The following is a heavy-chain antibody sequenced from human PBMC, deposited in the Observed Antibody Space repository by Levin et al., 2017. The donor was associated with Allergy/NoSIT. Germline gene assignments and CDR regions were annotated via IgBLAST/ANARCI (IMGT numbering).Heavy chain of an antibody. CDR1: GYTFSTHW. D-gene: IGHD1/OR15-1a*01. V-gene: IGHV5-51*01. CDR2: IYGGDSDS. Sequence: GGSLRLSCKASGYTFSTHWIGWVRQMPGKGLEWMGIIYGGDSDSRYSPSFQGQVTISVDKSIATAYLQWSSLKASDTAVYYCARLKQQIFDFWGPGTLVTVSS. CDR3: ARLKQQIFDF. J-gene: IGHJ4*02.